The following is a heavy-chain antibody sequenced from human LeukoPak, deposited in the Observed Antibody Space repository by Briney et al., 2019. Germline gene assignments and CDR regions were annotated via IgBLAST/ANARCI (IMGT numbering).Heavy chain of an antibody. CDR2: IIPIFGTA. CDR3: ARDGYSYGSY. D-gene: IGHD5-18*01. Sequence: ASVKVSCKASGGTFSSYAISWVRQAPGQGLEWMGGIIPIFGTANYAQKFQGRVAITADESTSTAYMELSSLRSEDTAVYYCARDGYSYGSYWGQGTLVTVSS. CDR1: GGTFSSYA. V-gene: IGHV1-69*13. J-gene: IGHJ4*02.